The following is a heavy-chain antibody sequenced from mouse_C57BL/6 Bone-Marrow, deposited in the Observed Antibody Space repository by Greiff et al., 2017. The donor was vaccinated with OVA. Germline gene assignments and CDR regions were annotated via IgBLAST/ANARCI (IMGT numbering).Heavy chain of an antibody. V-gene: IGHV1-82*01. CDR2: IYPGDGDT. D-gene: IGHD1-1*01. CDR3: ARARYYYGSSSFDY. Sequence: QVQLQQSGPELVKPGASVKISCKASGYAFSSSWMNWVKQRPGKGLEWIGRIYPGDGDTNYNGKFKGQATLTADKSSSTAYMQLSSLTSEDSAVYFCARARYYYGSSSFDYWGQGTTLTVSS. J-gene: IGHJ2*01. CDR1: GYAFSSSW.